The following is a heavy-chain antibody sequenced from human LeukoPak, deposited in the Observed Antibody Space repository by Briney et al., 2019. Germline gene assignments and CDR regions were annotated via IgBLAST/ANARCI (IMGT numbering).Heavy chain of an antibody. D-gene: IGHD5-18*01. CDR1: GFTVSSSH. CDR2: ITYNSGTI. V-gene: IGHV3-48*02. CDR3: ARDSGYSYADDY. J-gene: IGHJ4*02. Sequence: GGSLRLSCAASGFTVSSSHMTWVRQAPGKGLEWVSYITYNSGTIFYADSVKGRFTISRDNAKDSLYLQMSSLRDEDTAVYYCARDSGYSYADDYWGQGTLVTVSS.